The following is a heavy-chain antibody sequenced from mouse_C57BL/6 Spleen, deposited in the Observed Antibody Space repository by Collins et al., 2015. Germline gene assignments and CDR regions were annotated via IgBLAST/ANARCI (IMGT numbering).Heavy chain of an antibody. J-gene: IGHJ4*01. CDR2: ISYDGSN. D-gene: IGHD2-4*01. CDR3: ARGMITTAMDY. V-gene: IGHV3-6*02. Sequence: DVHLQESGPGLVKPSQSLSLTCSVTGYSITSDYYWNWIRQFPGNKLEWMGYISYDGSNNYNPSLKNRISITRDTSKNQFFLKLNSVITEDTAAYYCARGMITTAMDYWGQGTSVTVSS. CDR1: GYSITSDYY.